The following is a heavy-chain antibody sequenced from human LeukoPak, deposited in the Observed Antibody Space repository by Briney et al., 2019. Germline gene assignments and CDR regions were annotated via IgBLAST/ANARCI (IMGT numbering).Heavy chain of an antibody. CDR2: IIPIFGTA. CDR3: ARTGRDGYNYGNWFDP. J-gene: IGHJ5*02. CDR1: GGTFSSYA. Sequence: ASVKVSCXASGGTFSSYAISWVRLAPGQGLEWMGRIIPIFGTANYAQKFQGRVTITTDESTSTAYMELSSLRSEDTAVYYCARTGRDGYNYGNWFDPWGQGTLVTVSS. V-gene: IGHV1-69*05. D-gene: IGHD5-24*01.